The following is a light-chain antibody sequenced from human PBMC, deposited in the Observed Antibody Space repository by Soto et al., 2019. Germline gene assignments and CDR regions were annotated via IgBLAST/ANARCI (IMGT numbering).Light chain of an antibody. J-gene: IGKJ5*01. CDR1: ESISSY. Sequence: DIQMTQSPSSLSASVGDRVTITCRASESISSYLNWYQQKPGKAPKLLIYAASSLQSGVPSRFSGSGSGTDFTLTISSFQPEDFAVYYCQQDYNLPITFGQGTRLENK. CDR2: AAS. V-gene: IGKV1-39*01. CDR3: QQDYNLPIT.